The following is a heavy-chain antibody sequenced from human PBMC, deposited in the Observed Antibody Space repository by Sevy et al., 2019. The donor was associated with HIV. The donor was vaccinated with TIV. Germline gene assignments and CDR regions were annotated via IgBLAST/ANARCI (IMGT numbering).Heavy chain of an antibody. V-gene: IGHV1-24*01. CDR1: GKTLSDLS. D-gene: IGHD3-22*01. J-gene: IGHJ4*02. CDR2: CDPEDGET. CDR3: ATTKDYYDSSGDPFDY. Sequence: ASVKVSCKVSGKTLSDLSMHWVRQAPGKGLEWMGSCDPEDGETLYAQNFRARVTMTEDTSTDTAYMELSSLRSEDTAVYYCATTKDYYDSSGDPFDYWGQGSLVTVSS.